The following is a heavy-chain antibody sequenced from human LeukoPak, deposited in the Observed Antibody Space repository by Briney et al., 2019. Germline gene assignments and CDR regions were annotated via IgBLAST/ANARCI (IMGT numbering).Heavy chain of an antibody. J-gene: IGHJ4*02. D-gene: IGHD3-22*01. Sequence: GGSLRLSCAASGFTVSSNYMSWVRQAPGKGLEWVSVIYSGGSTYYADSVKGRFTISRDNSKNTLYLQMNSLRAGDTAVYYCVREYDSSGYYYFDYWGQGTLVTVSS. V-gene: IGHV3-66*01. CDR1: GFTVSSNY. CDR2: IYSGGST. CDR3: VREYDSSGYYYFDY.